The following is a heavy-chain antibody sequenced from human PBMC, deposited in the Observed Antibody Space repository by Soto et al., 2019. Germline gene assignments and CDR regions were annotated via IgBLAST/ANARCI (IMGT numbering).Heavy chain of an antibody. J-gene: IGHJ4*02. CDR2: IYPGDFDT. D-gene: IGHD2-21*02. CDR1: CYSLSSYW. CDR3: ARQGYYCGGYCYCDY. Sequence: GVSPMIPCTGACYSLSSYWNGWVAQMSGNGLEWMGIIYPGDFDTRYSPGFQGQVTISADKSIRTAYLEWSSVTVSDTSMYYCARQGYYCGGYCYCDYGVQGTLVTV. V-gene: IGHV5-51*01.